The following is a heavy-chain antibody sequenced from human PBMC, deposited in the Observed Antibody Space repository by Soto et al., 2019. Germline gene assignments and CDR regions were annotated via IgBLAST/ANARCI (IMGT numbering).Heavy chain of an antibody. CDR3: EGLGPPDYCLDV. D-gene: IGHD7-27*01. J-gene: IGHJ6*02. Sequence: SETLSLTYTVSWGYISNYYCILIRQPPGKGLGGIGYIYYSGSTNYNPSLKSRVTISVDKSKRQLSLKLNAVTAADAAVYYCEGLGPPDYCLDVWGQGTTVTVS. CDR1: WGYISNYY. V-gene: IGHV4-59*12. CDR2: IYYSGST.